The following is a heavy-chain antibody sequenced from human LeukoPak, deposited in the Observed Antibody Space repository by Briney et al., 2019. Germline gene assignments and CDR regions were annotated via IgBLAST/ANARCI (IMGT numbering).Heavy chain of an antibody. CDR3: ARAIAEGYYYYYGMDV. D-gene: IGHD6-13*01. J-gene: IGHJ6*02. Sequence: PSETLSLTCTVSGGSISSGGYYWSWIRQHPGKGLEGIGYIYYSGSTYYNPSLKSRVTISVDTSKNQFSLKLSSVTAADTAVYYCARAIAEGYYYYYGMDVWGQGTTVTVSS. V-gene: IGHV4-31*03. CDR1: GGSISSGGYY. CDR2: IYYSGST.